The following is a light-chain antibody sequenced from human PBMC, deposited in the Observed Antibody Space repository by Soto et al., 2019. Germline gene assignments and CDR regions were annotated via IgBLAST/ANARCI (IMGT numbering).Light chain of an antibody. CDR1: QSVSSSY. V-gene: IGKV3-20*01. Sequence: EIVLTQSPGTLSLSPGERATLSCRASQSVSSSYLAWSQQKPGQAPRLLIYAASSRATGIPDRFSGSGSGTDFTLTISRLEPEDFAVYYCQQYDSSPITFGQGTRLEIK. J-gene: IGKJ5*01. CDR2: AAS. CDR3: QQYDSSPIT.